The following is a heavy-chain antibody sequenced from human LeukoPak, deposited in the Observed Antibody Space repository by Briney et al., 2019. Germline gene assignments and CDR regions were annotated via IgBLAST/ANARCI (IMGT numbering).Heavy chain of an antibody. J-gene: IGHJ4*02. CDR2: INHSGST. Sequence: SETLSLTCAVYGGSFSGYYWSWIRQPPGKGLEWIGEINHSGSTNYNPSLKSQVTISVDTSKNQFSLKLSSVTAADTAVYYCARGRDYWGQGTLVTVSS. CDR3: ARGRDY. CDR1: GGSFSGYY. V-gene: IGHV4-34*01.